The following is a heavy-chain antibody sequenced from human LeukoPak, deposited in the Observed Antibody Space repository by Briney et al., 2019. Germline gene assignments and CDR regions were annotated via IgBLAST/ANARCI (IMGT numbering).Heavy chain of an antibody. CDR1: GFTFRNYW. CDR2: IKEDGSDK. J-gene: IGHJ5*02. CDR3: HQPVTLPA. D-gene: IGHD4-23*01. V-gene: IGHV3-7*01. Sequence: GGSLRLSCAASGFTFRNYWMRWVRQAPGKGLVWVAYIKEDGSDKHYVDSVKGRFTISRDNAQNSLYLQMNTLRAEDTAVYFCHQPVTLPAWGQGTLVTVSS.